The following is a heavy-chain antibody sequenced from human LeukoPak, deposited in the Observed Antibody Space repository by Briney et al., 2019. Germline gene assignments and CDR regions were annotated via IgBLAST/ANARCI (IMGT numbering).Heavy chain of an antibody. J-gene: IGHJ4*02. CDR1: GYTFTSYY. V-gene: IGHV1-46*01. CDR2: INPSGGST. D-gene: IGHD3-9*01. Sequence: ASVKVSCKASGYTFTSYYMHWVRQAPGQGLEWMGIINPSGGSTSYAQKFQGRVTMTRDTPTSTVYMELSSLRSEDTAVYYCATSKSVRLVSIHYFDYLGQGTLVTVSS. CDR3: ATSKSVRLVSIHYFDY.